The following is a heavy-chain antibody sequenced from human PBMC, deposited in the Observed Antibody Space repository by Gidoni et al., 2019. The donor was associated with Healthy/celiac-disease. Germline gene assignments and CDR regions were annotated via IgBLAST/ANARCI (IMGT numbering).Heavy chain of an antibody. CDR3: TTDSDGVAAIDYYYYGMDV. Sequence: EVQLVESGGGLVKPGGSLRLSCAASGFTFSNAWMSWVRQAPGKGLEWVGRIKSKTDGGTTDYAAPVKGRFTISRDDSKNTLYLQMNSLKTEDTAVHYCTTDSDGVAAIDYYYYGMDVWGQGTTVTVSS. V-gene: IGHV3-15*01. J-gene: IGHJ6*02. CDR1: GFTFSNAW. CDR2: IKSKTDGGTT. D-gene: IGHD2-15*01.